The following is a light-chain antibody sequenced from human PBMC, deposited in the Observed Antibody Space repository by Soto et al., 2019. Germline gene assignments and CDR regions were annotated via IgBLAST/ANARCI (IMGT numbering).Light chain of an antibody. CDR1: QNISNW. J-gene: IGKJ1*01. CDR2: DVS. V-gene: IGKV1-5*01. CDR3: QHYFGYPVT. Sequence: DIQMTQSPSSLSASVGDRVAITCRASQNISNWLAWYQQKPGKAPKLLIYDVSTLQRGVPSTFSGSGSGTEFALTISSLQPDDFATYYCQHYFGYPVTFGQGTKVDIK.